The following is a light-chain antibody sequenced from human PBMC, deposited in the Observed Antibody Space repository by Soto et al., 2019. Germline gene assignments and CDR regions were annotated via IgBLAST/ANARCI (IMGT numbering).Light chain of an antibody. CDR3: SSYTGSSTLYV. CDR2: EVT. CDR1: SSDVGTYNY. V-gene: IGLV2-14*01. Sequence: QSVLAQPASVSGSPGQSITISCTGTSSDVGTYNYVSWYQQHPGKAPKVMIYEVTYRPSGVSNRFSGSKSGNTASLTISGLQADDEAEYYCSSYTGSSTLYVFGTGTKVPS. J-gene: IGLJ1*01.